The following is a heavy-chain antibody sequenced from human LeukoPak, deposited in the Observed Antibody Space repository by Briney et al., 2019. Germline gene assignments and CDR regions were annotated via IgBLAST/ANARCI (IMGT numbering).Heavy chain of an antibody. CDR3: ARGPVSLDYYDSSGYYDGVDY. V-gene: IGHV1-69*13. Sequence: ASVKVSCKASGGTFSSYAISWVRQAPGQGLEWMGGIIPIFGTANYAQKFQGRVTITADESTSTAYMELSSLRSEDTAVYYCARGPVSLDYYDSSGYYDGVDYWGQGTLVTVSS. CDR2: IIPIFGTA. D-gene: IGHD3-22*01. CDR1: GGTFSSYA. J-gene: IGHJ4*02.